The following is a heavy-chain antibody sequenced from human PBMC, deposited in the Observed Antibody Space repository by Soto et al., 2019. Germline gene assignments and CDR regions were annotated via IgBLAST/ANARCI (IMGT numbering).Heavy chain of an antibody. CDR1: GYTFTGYY. D-gene: IGHD6-13*01. J-gene: IGHJ4*02. V-gene: IGHV1-2*04. CDR3: ARDVFQGIAAAGPSTFDY. Sequence: EASVKVSCKASGYTFTGYYMHWVRQAPGQGLEWMGWINPNSGGTNYAQKFQGWVTMTRDTSISTAYMELSRLRSDDTAVYYCARDVFQGIAAAGPSTFDYWGQGTLVTVSS. CDR2: INPNSGGT.